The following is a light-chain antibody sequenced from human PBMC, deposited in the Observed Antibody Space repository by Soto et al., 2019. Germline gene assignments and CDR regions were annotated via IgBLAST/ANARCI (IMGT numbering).Light chain of an antibody. CDR2: GDS. Sequence: QSVLTQPPSVSGAPGQRVTISCTGTNSNIGGGFDVHWYQHVPGTAPKLLIYGDSNRASGVNDRFSGSKSGTSASLAITGLQAEDEADYYCQSYDNSLGDFVVFGGGTKLTVL. J-gene: IGLJ2*01. CDR1: NSNIGGGFD. CDR3: QSYDNSLGDFVV. V-gene: IGLV1-40*01.